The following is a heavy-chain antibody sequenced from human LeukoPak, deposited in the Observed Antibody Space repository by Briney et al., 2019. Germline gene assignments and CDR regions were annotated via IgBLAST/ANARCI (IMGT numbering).Heavy chain of an antibody. Sequence: GGSLRLSCAASGFTFSSYWMSWVRQAPGKGLEWVANIKQDGSEKYYVDSVKGRFTISRDNAKNSLYLQMNSLRAEDTAVYYCARISSWIQLWLYFDCWGQGTLVTVSS. D-gene: IGHD5-18*01. J-gene: IGHJ4*02. CDR1: GFTFSSYW. V-gene: IGHV3-7*01. CDR2: IKQDGSEK. CDR3: ARISSWIQLWLYFDC.